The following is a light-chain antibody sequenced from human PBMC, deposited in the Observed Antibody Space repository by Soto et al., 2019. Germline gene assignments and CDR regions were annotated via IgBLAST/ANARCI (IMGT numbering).Light chain of an antibody. CDR1: QAVGYN. V-gene: IGKV3-15*01. J-gene: IGKJ2*01. Sequence: EVVMTQSPATLYVSPGERVTLSCRASQAVGYNLAWYQHKPGQAPRLLIYGASTRVTGIPTRFSGSGSGTEFTLTTSSLQSEDFAIYYCQQSYTFGQGTKLEIQ. CDR3: QQSYT. CDR2: GAS.